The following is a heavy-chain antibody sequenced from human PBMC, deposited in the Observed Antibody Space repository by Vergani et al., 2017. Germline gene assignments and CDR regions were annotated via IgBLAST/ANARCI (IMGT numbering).Heavy chain of an antibody. Sequence: EVQLLESGGGLVQPGGSLGLSCAASGFTFSSYTMSWVRQAPGKGLEWLAYIGKDGINTRYRDAVKGRFTVSRDNSKDILYLQMDSLRSEDTALYYCAKYLRDSTDGLPDSWGPGTLVIVSS. J-gene: IGHJ4*02. D-gene: IGHD2-21*02. V-gene: IGHV3-23*03. CDR1: GFTFSSYT. CDR3: AKYLRDSTDGLPDS. CDR2: IGKDGINT.